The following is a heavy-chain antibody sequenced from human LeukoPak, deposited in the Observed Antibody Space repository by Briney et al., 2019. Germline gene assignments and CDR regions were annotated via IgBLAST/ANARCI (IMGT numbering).Heavy chain of an antibody. CDR2: IDSDGHTT. CDR1: GFTFSRYW. J-gene: IGHJ4*02. V-gene: IGHV3-74*01. CDR3: ATLAYGPDY. D-gene: IGHD3-10*01. Sequence: GGSLRLSCAASGFTFSRYWMHWVRQAPGKGLVWVSGIDSDGHTTFYADYVKGRFTISRDNARNTLFLQMNSLGAEDTAVYYCATLAYGPDYWSQGTLVTVSS.